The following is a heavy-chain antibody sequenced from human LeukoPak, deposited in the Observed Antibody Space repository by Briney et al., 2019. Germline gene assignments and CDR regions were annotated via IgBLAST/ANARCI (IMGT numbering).Heavy chain of an antibody. Sequence: GGSLRLSCAASGFTFSRHWMSWDRQTPGKGLERVAHMNQDGSAIYYVDSVKGRFTISRDNAKNSLCLQMTGLTVADTAVYYCARTVPGYPDDYFDYWGQGTLVTVSS. J-gene: IGHJ4*02. CDR3: ARTVPGYPDDYFDY. CDR1: GFTFSRHW. D-gene: IGHD6-19*01. CDR2: MNQDGSAI. V-gene: IGHV3-7*01.